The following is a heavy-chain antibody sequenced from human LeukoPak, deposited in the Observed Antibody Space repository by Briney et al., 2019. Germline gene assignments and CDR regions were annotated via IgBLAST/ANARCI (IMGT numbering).Heavy chain of an antibody. CDR2: INPNSGGT. CDR3: ARGRGYSYGLSYYYYGMDV. V-gene: IGHV1-2*02. D-gene: IGHD5-18*01. Sequence: EASVKVSCKASGYTFTGYYMHWVRQAPGQGLEWMGWINPNSGGTNYAQKFQGRVTMTRDTSISTAYMELSRLRSDDTAVYYCARGRGYSYGLSYYYYGMDVWGQGTTVTVSS. CDR1: GYTFTGYY. J-gene: IGHJ6*02.